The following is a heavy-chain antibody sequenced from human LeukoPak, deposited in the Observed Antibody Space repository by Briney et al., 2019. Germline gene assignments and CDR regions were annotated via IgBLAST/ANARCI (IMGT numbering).Heavy chain of an antibody. CDR1: GGSISSYY. CDR3: ARQGYSAYEILDY. D-gene: IGHD5-12*01. Sequence: SETLSLTCTVSGGSISSYYWSWIRQPPGKGPEWIGYIYYSGSTNYNPSLKSRVTISVHTSKNQFALKLSSVTAADTAVYYCARQGYSAYEILDYWGQGTLVTVSS. CDR2: IYYSGST. V-gene: IGHV4-59*08. J-gene: IGHJ4*02.